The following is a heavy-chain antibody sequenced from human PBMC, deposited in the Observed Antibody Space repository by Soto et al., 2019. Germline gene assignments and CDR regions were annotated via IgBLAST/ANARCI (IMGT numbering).Heavy chain of an antibody. CDR3: ATFRTRIAAAGNWFDP. CDR1: GFTCSTYT. Sequence: GCLVLPCEALGFTCSTYTMSWVRQAPGKGLEWVSYISSSGRTISYADSVKGRFTISRDNSKNTLYLQMNSLRAEDTAVYYCATFRTRIAAAGNWFDPWGQGTLVTVYS. V-gene: IGHV3-23*01. CDR2: ISSSGRTI. J-gene: IGHJ5*02. D-gene: IGHD6-13*01.